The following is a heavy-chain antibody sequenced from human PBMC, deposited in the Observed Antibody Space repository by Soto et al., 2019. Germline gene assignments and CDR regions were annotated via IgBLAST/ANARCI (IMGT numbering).Heavy chain of an antibody. Sequence: SVKVSCKASGFTFTSSAVQWVRQARGQRLEWIGWIVVGSGNTNYAQKFQGRVTITRDTSASTAYMELSSLRSEDTAVYYCARAWVVVTAPDYWGQGTLVTVSS. V-gene: IGHV1-58*01. CDR3: ARAWVVVTAPDY. CDR2: IVVGSGNT. D-gene: IGHD2-21*02. CDR1: GFTFTSSA. J-gene: IGHJ4*02.